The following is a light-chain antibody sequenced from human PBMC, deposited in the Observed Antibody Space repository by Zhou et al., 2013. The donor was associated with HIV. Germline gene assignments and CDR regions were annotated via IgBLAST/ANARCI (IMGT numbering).Light chain of an antibody. V-gene: IGKV1-27*01. CDR1: QSITSW. J-gene: IGKJ4*01. CDR2: AAS. CDR3: QKYNSVPLT. Sequence: DIQMTQSPSSLSASVGDRVTITCRASQSITSWLAWYQQKPGKVPRLLIYAASTLQSGVPSRFSGSGSGTDFTLTISSLQPEDVATYYCQKYNSVPLTFGGGTKVEIK.